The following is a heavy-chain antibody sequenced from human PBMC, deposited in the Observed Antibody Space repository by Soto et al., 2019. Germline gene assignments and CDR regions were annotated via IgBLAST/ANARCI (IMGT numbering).Heavy chain of an antibody. CDR3: ARDKNSYGSMDV. CDR2: IYFNGGT. D-gene: IGHD5-18*01. CDR1: GASINNYY. J-gene: IGHJ6*02. Sequence: LSLTCSVSGASINNYYCSWIRQPPGKGLEWIGYIYFNGGTNYNPSLKSRVTISVDRPKNQFSLNLSSVTTADTAVYYCARDKNSYGSMDVWGQGTTVTVS. V-gene: IGHV4-59*01.